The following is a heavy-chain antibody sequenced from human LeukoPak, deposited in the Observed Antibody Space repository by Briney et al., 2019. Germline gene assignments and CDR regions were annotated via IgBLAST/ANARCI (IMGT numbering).Heavy chain of an antibody. CDR3: ARLMDY. CDR2: IFYSGST. J-gene: IGHJ4*02. CDR1: SGSISTSNYY. Sequence: SETLSLTCTVSSGSISTSNYYWGWVRQPPGKALEWIGNIFYSGSTYYSPSLKSRVTISLDTSKKQFSLKLSSVTAADTAVYYCARLMDYWGQGTLVTVSS. V-gene: IGHV4-39*01.